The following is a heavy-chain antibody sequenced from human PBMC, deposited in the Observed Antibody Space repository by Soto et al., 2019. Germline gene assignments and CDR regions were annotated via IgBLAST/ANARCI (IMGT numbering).Heavy chain of an antibody. CDR3: VRWWNGFDY. D-gene: IGHD1-1*01. J-gene: IGHJ4*02. V-gene: IGHV3-11*01. Sequence: QVRLVESGGDLVKPGGSLRLSCVGSGFIFGDYAMGWIRQAPGKGLAWISYISLSGYVTFDADSVKGRFTFSRDNAKNSIYVEMNSMTPGDTAVYYCVRWWNGFDYWGQGTLVTVSS. CDR2: ISLSGYVT. CDR1: GFIFGDYA.